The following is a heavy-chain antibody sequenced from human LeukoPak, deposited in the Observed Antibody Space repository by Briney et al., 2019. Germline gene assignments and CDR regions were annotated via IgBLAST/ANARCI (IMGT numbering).Heavy chain of an antibody. CDR1: GYTFTSYG. J-gene: IGHJ4*02. Sequence: GASVKVSCKASGYTFTSYGISWVRQAPGQGLEWMGWISAYNGNTNYAQKFQGRVTITADKSTSTAYMELSSLRSEDTAVYYCARIAAAGTEDYFDYWGQGTLVTVSS. D-gene: IGHD6-13*01. CDR2: ISAYNGNT. CDR3: ARIAAAGTEDYFDY. V-gene: IGHV1-18*01.